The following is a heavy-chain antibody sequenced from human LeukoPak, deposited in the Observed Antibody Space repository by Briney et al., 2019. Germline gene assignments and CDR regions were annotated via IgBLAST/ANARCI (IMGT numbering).Heavy chain of an antibody. V-gene: IGHV3-64D*08. CDR1: GFAFSSYA. Sequence: PGGSLRLSCSASGFAFSSYALHWVRQAPGKGLEHVSGISNKGDSTYNADSVKGRFTISRDNSRNILFLQMSSLRAEDTAVYYCVKGSESGWYLGQYFDYWGQGTLVTVSS. CDR3: VKGSESGWYLGQYFDY. J-gene: IGHJ4*02. D-gene: IGHD6-19*01. CDR2: ISNKGDST.